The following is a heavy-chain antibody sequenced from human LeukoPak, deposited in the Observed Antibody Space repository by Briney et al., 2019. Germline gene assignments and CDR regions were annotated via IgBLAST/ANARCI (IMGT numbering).Heavy chain of an antibody. Sequence: GGSLRFSCAASGCTFSSYSMTWVRQAPGKGLEWVSSISSSSSYIYYADSVKGRFTISRDNAKNSLYLQMNSLRAEDTAVYYCAKEDIVVVVAATAAFDIWGQGTMVTVSS. V-gene: IGHV3-21*04. D-gene: IGHD2-15*01. J-gene: IGHJ3*02. CDR2: ISSSSSYI. CDR3: AKEDIVVVVAATAAFDI. CDR1: GCTFSSYS.